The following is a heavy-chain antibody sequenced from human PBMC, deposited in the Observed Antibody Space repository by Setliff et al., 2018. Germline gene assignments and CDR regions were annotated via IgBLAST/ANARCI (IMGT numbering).Heavy chain of an antibody. V-gene: IGHV3-11*05. CDR2: ISSSSTYT. J-gene: IGHJ4*02. Sequence: LRLSCVASGFTFSEHYMSWIRQAPGKGLEWVSYISSSSTYTNYADSVKGRFTISRDNARDSLYLQMDSLRAEDTAVYYCARGFRYCHGGSCYLPDSWGQGTLVTVSS. D-gene: IGHD2-15*01. CDR1: GFTFSEHY. CDR3: ARGFRYCHGGSCYLPDS.